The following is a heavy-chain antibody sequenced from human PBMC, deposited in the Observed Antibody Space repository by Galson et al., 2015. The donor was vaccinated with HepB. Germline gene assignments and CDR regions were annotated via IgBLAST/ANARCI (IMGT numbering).Heavy chain of an antibody. CDR2: IRSKAYGGTT. V-gene: IGHV3-49*03. Sequence: SLRLSCAASGFTFGDYAMSWFRQAPGKGLEWVGFIRSKAYGGTTEYAASVKGRFTISRDDSKSIAYLQMNSLKTEDTAVYYCTRDLGYYYDSSGSEGPYYFDYWGQGTLVTVSS. D-gene: IGHD3-22*01. CDR3: TRDLGYYYDSSGSEGPYYFDY. CDR1: GFTFGDYA. J-gene: IGHJ4*02.